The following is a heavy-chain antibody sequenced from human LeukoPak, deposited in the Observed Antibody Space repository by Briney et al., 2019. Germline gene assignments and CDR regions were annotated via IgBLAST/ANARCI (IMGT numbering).Heavy chain of an antibody. CDR1: GFTFSSYI. Sequence: PGGSLRLSCAASGFTFSSYIMNWVRQAPGKGLEWVARVKSKSDGGTTDYAAAVKGRFTISRDDSENMVYLQMNSLKTEDTAIYYCATDWRWGQGTLVTISS. V-gene: IGHV3-15*01. CDR2: VKSKSDGGTT. J-gene: IGHJ4*02. CDR3: ATDWR.